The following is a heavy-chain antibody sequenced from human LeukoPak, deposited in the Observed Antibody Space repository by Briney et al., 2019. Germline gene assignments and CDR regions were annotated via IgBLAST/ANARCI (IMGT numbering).Heavy chain of an antibody. V-gene: IGHV4-39*02. CDR3: AREVAAAYYFDY. D-gene: IGHD6-13*01. J-gene: IGHJ4*02. CDR1: GGSISTSSYY. Sequence: PSETLSLTCTVSGGSISTSSYYWGWIRQPPGKGLEWIGSINYSGSTFYNPSLKSRVTISVDTSKNQFSLRLSSMTAADTAVYYCAREVAAAYYFDYWGQGTLVTVSS. CDR2: INYSGST.